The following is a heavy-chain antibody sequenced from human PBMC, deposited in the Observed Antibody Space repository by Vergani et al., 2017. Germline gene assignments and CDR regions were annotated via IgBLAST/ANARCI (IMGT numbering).Heavy chain of an antibody. CDR3: ARDPTKDSSGYFPTLPHNQSTDDAFDI. CDR1: GYTFTSYG. D-gene: IGHD3-22*01. CDR2: ISAYNGNT. Sequence: QVQLVQSGAEVKKPGASVKVSCKASGYTFTSYGISWVRQAPGQGLEWMGWISAYNGNTNYAQKLQGRVTMTTDTSTSTAYMGLSSLRSDDTAVYYCARDPTKDSSGYFPTLPHNQSTDDAFDIWGQGTMVTVSS. V-gene: IGHV1-18*01. J-gene: IGHJ3*02.